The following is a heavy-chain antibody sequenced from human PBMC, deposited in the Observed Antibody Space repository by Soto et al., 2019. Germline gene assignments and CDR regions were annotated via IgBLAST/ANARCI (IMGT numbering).Heavy chain of an antibody. V-gene: IGHV4-59*01. CDR2: IYYSGST. J-gene: IGHJ4*02. CDR1: GGSISSYY. Sequence: SETLSLTCTVSGGSISSYYWSWIRQPPGKGLEWIGYIYYSGSTNYNPSLKIRVTISVDTSKNQFPLKLSSVTAADTAVYYCARASRDGSGSYYFDYWGQGTLVTVSS. D-gene: IGHD3-10*01. CDR3: ARASRDGSGSYYFDY.